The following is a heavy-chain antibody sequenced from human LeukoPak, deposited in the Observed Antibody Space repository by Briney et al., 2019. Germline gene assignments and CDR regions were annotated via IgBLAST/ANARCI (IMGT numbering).Heavy chain of an antibody. Sequence: GAPVKVSCKASGYTFTSYGISWVRQAPGQGLEWMGWISAYNGNTNYAQKLQGRVTMTTDTSTSTAYMELRSLRSDDTAVYYCARPRGEYQLLPNFDYWGQGTLVTVSS. CDR1: GYTFTSYG. CDR3: ARPRGEYQLLPNFDY. CDR2: ISAYNGNT. D-gene: IGHD2-2*01. J-gene: IGHJ4*02. V-gene: IGHV1-18*01.